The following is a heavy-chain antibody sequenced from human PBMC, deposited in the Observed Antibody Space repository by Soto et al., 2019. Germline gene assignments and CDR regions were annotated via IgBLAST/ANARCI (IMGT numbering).Heavy chain of an antibody. J-gene: IGHJ1*01. CDR1: GFTVSSNY. CDR3: ARDRVESGYPEYFQH. CDR2: IYSGGST. D-gene: IGHD3-22*01. Sequence: EVQLVESGGGLIQPGGSLRLSGAASGFTVSSNYMSWVRQAPGKGLESVSVIYSGGSTYYADSVKGRLTISRDNSKNTLYLQMNSLRAVDTAVYYCARDRVESGYPEYFQHWGQGTLVTVSS. V-gene: IGHV3-53*01.